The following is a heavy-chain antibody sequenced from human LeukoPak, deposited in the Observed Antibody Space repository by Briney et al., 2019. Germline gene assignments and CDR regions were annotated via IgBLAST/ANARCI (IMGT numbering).Heavy chain of an antibody. CDR2: IYSGGST. CDR1: GFTVSSNY. V-gene: IGHV3-66*01. CDR3: ARDQPDYYGSGSPNY. Sequence: GGSLRLSCAASGFTVSSNYMSWVRQAPGKGLEWVSVIYSGGSTYYADSVKGRFTISRDNSKNTLYLQMNSLRAEDTAVYYCARDQPDYYGSGSPNYWGQGTLVTVSS. J-gene: IGHJ4*02. D-gene: IGHD3-10*01.